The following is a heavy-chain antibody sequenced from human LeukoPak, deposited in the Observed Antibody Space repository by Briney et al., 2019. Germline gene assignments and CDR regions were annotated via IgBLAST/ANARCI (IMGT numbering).Heavy chain of an antibody. D-gene: IGHD3-22*01. CDR2: IYHSGTT. CDR1: GRSFSGYH. Sequence: KPSGTRSLTSATYGRSFSGYHWSWIRQPPAKGPQSTGEIYHSGTTHYYPSLQPRATISVDTSKNQFSLKLSSVTAADTAVYYCARDRNYYDRPMDVWGKGTAVTVSS. J-gene: IGHJ6*04. CDR3: ARDRNYYDRPMDV. V-gene: IGHV4-34*01.